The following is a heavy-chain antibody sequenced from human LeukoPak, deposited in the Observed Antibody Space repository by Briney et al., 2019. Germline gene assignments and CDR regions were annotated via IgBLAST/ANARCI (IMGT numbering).Heavy chain of an antibody. Sequence: PGGSLRLSCAASGFTFSSYSMNWVRQAPGKGLEWVSSISSSSNYIYYADSMKGRFTISRDNAKNSLYLQMNSLRAEDTAMYYCARDLVTTGALWGQGTLVTVSS. CDR2: ISSSSNYI. D-gene: IGHD4-17*01. J-gene: IGHJ4*02. CDR3: ARDLVTTGAL. V-gene: IGHV3-21*01. CDR1: GFTFSSYS.